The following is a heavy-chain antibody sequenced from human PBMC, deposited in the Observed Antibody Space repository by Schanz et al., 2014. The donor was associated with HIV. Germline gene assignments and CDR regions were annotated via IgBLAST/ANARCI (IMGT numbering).Heavy chain of an antibody. CDR3: ARYIGGDDGDFYFDY. J-gene: IGHJ4*02. V-gene: IGHV1-69*01. Sequence: QVQLVQSGAEVKKPGSSVKVSCKASGGTFMTYAISWVRQAPGQGLEWMGGITPIFDTANYAQKFQGRVTITADESTSTAYMELSSLRSEDTAVYYCARYIGGDDGDFYFDYWGQGTLVTVSS. CDR1: GGTFMTYA. CDR2: ITPIFDTA. D-gene: IGHD4-17*01.